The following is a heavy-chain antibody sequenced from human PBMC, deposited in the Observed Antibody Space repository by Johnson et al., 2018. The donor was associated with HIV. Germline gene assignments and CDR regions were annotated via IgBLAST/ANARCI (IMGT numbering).Heavy chain of an antibody. V-gene: IGHV3-15*01. CDR3: TTGGDAFDI. J-gene: IGHJ3*02. Sequence: EQLVESGGGLVKPGGSLRLSCRASGFPFTNAWMNWVRQAPGKGLEWVGCLKSKNDSGTTDYAAPVRHRFTISRDDSKNKLYLQMSSLRTEDTAIYYCTTGGDAFDIWGQGTTVTVSS. CDR2: LKSKNDSGTT. CDR1: GFPFTNAW. D-gene: IGHD3-16*01.